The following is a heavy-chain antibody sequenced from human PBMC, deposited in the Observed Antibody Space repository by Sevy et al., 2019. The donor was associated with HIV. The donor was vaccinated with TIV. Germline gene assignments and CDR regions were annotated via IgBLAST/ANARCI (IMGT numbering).Heavy chain of an antibody. CDR2: IRSETYGETT. V-gene: IGHV3-49*03. Sequence: GGSLRLSCTASGFTFGDYAMSWFRQAPGRGLEWVGFIRSETYGETTEYAASVKGRFTVSRDDSKSIVYQQMNSLKTEDTAVYYCTRRASRVYGDHLNLYWGQGTLVTVSS. D-gene: IGHD2-21*02. CDR1: GFTFGDYA. J-gene: IGHJ4*02. CDR3: TRRASRVYGDHLNLY.